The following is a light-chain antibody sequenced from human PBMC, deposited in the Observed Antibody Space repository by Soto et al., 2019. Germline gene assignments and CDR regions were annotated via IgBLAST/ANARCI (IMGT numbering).Light chain of an antibody. Sequence: DIQMTQSPSSLSASVGDRVTITCRASQSISSYLNWYQQKPGKAPKLLIYAASSLQSGVPSRFTGSGLATEFTLTINSLQPEDFAVYFCQQTYMVPYTFGQGTKVEI. CDR2: AAS. J-gene: IGKJ2*01. CDR1: QSISSY. CDR3: QQTYMVPYT. V-gene: IGKV1-39*01.